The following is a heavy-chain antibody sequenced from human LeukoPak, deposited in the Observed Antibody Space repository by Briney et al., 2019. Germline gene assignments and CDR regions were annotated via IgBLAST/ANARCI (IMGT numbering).Heavy chain of an antibody. D-gene: IGHD1-26*01. Sequence: SETLSLTCAVYGGSFSGYYWSWIRQPPGKGLEWIGEINHSGSTNYNPSLKSRVTISVDTSKNQFSLKLSSVTAADTAVYYCANLYVDPATSWYMDVWGKGTTVTVSS. J-gene: IGHJ6*03. CDR1: GGSFSGYY. CDR2: INHSGST. V-gene: IGHV4-34*01. CDR3: ANLYVDPATSWYMDV.